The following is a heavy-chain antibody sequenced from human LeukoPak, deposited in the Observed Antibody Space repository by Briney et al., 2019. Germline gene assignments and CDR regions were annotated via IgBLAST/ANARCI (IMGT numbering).Heavy chain of an antibody. Sequence: ASVKVSCKASGYTFTSYGISWVRQAPGQGLEWMGWISAYNGNTNYAQKFQGRVTITRNTSISTAYMELSSLRSEDTAVYYCARGLLPFDPWGQGTLVTVSS. D-gene: IGHD3-10*01. CDR1: GYTFTSYG. J-gene: IGHJ5*02. CDR3: ARGLLPFDP. V-gene: IGHV1-18*01. CDR2: ISAYNGNT.